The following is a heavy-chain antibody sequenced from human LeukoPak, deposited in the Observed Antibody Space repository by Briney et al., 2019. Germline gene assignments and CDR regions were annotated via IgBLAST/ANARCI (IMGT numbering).Heavy chain of an antibody. CDR1: GFTFSSYA. CDR3: ARDRGVAGLDY. CDR2: ISSSGGSI. D-gene: IGHD6-19*01. J-gene: IGHJ4*02. V-gene: IGHV3-48*01. Sequence: GGSLRLSCAASGFTFSSYAMNWVRQAPGKGLEWLSYISSSGGSIYYVDSVKGRFTTSRDDARNSLYLQMSSLRVEDTAVYYCARDRGVAGLDYWGQGTLVTVSS.